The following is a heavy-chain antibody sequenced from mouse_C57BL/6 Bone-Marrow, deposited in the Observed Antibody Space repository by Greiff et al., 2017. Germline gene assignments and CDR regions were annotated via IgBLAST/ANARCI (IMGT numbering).Heavy chain of an antibody. Sequence: VQLQQPGAELVKPGASVKLSCKASGYTFTSYWMHWVKQRPGQGLEWLGMIHPNSGSTNYNEKFKSTAPLTVDKSSSTAYMQISSLPSEDSAVYYCARRTTVGFDYWGQGTTLTVSS. D-gene: IGHD1-1*01. V-gene: IGHV1-64*01. J-gene: IGHJ2*01. CDR3: ARRTTVGFDY. CDR1: GYTFTSYW. CDR2: IHPNSGST.